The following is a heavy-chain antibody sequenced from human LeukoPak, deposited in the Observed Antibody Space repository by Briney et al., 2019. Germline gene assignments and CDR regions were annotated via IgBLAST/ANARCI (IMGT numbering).Heavy chain of an antibody. V-gene: IGHV4-59*12. CDR3: ARDSGPPNFYFDS. CDR1: GGSISSYY. Sequence: SETLSLTCTVSGGSISSYYWSWIRQPPGKGLEWIGYIYYSGSTNYNPSLKSRVTISVDTSKNQFSLKLSSVTAADTAVYYCARDSGPPNFYFDSWGQGTLVTVSS. J-gene: IGHJ4*02. D-gene: IGHD2-8*02. CDR2: IYYSGST.